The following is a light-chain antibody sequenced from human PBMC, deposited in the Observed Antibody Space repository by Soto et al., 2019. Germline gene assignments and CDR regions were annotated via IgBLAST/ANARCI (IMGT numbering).Light chain of an antibody. CDR1: SSDVGDYNY. CDR3: SSYTSSSTL. Sequence: QSALTQPASVSGSPGQSITISCTGTSSDVGDYNYVSWYQQHPGKAPKLMLYDVSNRPSGISNRFSGSKSGNTASLTISGLQAEDEANYYCSSYTSSSTLFGTGTKLTF. V-gene: IGLV2-14*01. CDR2: DVS. J-gene: IGLJ1*01.